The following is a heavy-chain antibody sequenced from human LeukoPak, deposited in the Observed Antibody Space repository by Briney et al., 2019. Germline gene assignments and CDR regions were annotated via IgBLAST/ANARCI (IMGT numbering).Heavy chain of an antibody. D-gene: IGHD6-19*01. J-gene: IGHJ4*02. CDR2: ISSSSSTI. CDR1: GFTFSSYS. V-gene: IGHV3-48*01. CDR3: ARDMMADFQWLVPDY. Sequence: GGSLRLSCAASGFTFSSYSMNWVRQAPGKGLEWVSYISSSSSTIYYADSVKGRFTISRDNSKNTLYLQMNSLRAEDTAVYYCARDMMADFQWLVPDYWGQGTLVTVSS.